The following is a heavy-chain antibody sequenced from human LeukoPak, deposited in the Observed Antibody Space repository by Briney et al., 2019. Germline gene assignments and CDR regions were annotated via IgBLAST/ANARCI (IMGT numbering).Heavy chain of an antibody. CDR1: GGSISSGSYY. Sequence: SETLSLTCTVSGGSISSGSYYWRWLRQPAGKGLEWIGRIYTSGSTNDNPSLKSRVTISVDTSKNQFSLKLSSVTAADTAVYYCVRVAYYYDSSGYNEYFQHWGQGTLVTVSS. CDR3: VRVAYYYDSSGYNEYFQH. J-gene: IGHJ1*01. D-gene: IGHD3-22*01. V-gene: IGHV4-61*02. CDR2: IYTSGST.